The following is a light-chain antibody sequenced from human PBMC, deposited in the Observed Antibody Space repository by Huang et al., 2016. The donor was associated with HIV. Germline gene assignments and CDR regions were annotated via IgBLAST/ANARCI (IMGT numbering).Light chain of an antibody. Sequence: DVVLNQSPLSLPVTLGQSASISCRSSRSLEYSDGNTYLSWFHQRPGQSPRRLIYNVFKRDSGVPDRCSGSWSGTDFTLKISRVEAEDVGIYYCMQGTHWPPYTFGQGTKLEI. V-gene: IGKV2-30*01. CDR1: RSLEYSDGNTY. J-gene: IGKJ2*01. CDR2: NVF. CDR3: MQGTHWPPYT.